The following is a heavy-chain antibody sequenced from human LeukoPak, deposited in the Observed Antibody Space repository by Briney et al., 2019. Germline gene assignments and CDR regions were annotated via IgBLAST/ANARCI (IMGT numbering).Heavy chain of an antibody. J-gene: IGHJ4*02. Sequence: SETLSLTCTVSGGSISSYYWSWIRQPPGKGLEWIGYIYYSGSTNYNPSLKSRVTISVDTSKNQFSLRLTSVTAADTAVYYCARHQLRGFLDDNWGQGALVTVSS. V-gene: IGHV4-59*08. CDR2: IYYSGST. CDR3: ARHQLRGFLDDN. CDR1: GGSISSYY. D-gene: IGHD3-10*01.